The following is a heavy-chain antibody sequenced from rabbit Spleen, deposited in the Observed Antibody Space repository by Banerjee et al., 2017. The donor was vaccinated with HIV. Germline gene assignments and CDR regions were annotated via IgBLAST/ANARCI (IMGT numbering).Heavy chain of an antibody. V-gene: IGHV1S45*01. D-gene: IGHD1-1*01. CDR2: TAAGRSTFT. CDR3: ARDLDGVIGWNFGW. Sequence: QEHLKESGGGLVQPGGSLKLSCKASGFTLSSYYMNWVRQAPGKGLEWIACTAAGRSTFTYYATWAKGRFTCSKASSTTVTLQMTSLTAADTATYFCARDLDGVIGWNFGWWGPGTLVTVS. J-gene: IGHJ4*01. CDR1: GFTLSSYYM.